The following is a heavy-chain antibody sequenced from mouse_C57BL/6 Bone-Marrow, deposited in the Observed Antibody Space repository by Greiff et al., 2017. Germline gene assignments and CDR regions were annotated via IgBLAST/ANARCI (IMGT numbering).Heavy chain of an antibody. J-gene: IGHJ4*01. CDR2: IDPSDSYT. D-gene: IGHD2-12*01. CDR3: ARNDGPLDY. Sequence: QVQLQQPGAELVKPGASVKLSCKASGYTFTSYWMQWVKQRPGQGLEWIGEIDPSDSYTNYNPKFKGKAKLTVDTSSSTAYMQLSSLTSEDSAVYSCARNDGPLDYWGQGTSVTVSS. CDR1: GYTFTSYW. V-gene: IGHV1-50*01.